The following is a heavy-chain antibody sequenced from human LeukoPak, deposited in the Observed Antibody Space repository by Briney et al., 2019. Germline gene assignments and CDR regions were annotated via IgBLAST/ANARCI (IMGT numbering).Heavy chain of an antibody. Sequence: PSETLSLTCAVSGYSISSGYYWGWIRQPPGKGLEWIGSIYHSGSTYYNPSLKSQVTISVDTSKNQFSLKLSSVTAADTAVYYCATLPLYYYGSGSYQHDYWGQGTLVTVSS. V-gene: IGHV4-38-2*01. CDR2: IYHSGST. J-gene: IGHJ4*02. D-gene: IGHD3-10*01. CDR1: GYSISSGYY. CDR3: ATLPLYYYGSGSYQHDY.